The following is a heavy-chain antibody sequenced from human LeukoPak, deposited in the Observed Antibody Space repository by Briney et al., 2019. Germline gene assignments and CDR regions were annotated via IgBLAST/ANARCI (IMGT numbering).Heavy chain of an antibody. CDR1: GGSISSSSYY. D-gene: IGHD6-13*01. J-gene: IGHJ5*02. CDR2: IYYSGST. CDR3: ARDLSTAAGRGAFGDNWFDP. V-gene: IGHV4-39*07. Sequence: SETLSLTCTVSGGSISSSSYYWGWIRQPPGKGLEWIGSIYYSGSTYYNPSLKSRVTISVDTSKNQFSLKLSSVTAADTAVYYCARDLSTAAGRGAFGDNWFDPWGQGTLVTVSS.